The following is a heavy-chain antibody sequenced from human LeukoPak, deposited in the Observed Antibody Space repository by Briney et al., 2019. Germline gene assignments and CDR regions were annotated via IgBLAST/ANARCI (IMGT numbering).Heavy chain of an antibody. J-gene: IGHJ2*01. CDR2: IYSGGST. V-gene: IGHV3-53*01. Sequence: PGGSLRLSCAASGFTVSSNYMSWVRQAPGKGLEWVSVIYSGGSTYYADSVKGRFTISRDNSKNTLSLQMNSLRAEDTAVYYCAREERSSGWYFDLWGRGTLVTVSS. CDR1: GFTVSSNY. CDR3: AREERSSGWYFDL. D-gene: IGHD3-10*01.